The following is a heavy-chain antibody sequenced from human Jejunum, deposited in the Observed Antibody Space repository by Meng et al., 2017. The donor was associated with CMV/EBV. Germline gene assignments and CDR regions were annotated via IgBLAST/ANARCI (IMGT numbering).Heavy chain of an antibody. D-gene: IGHD4-11*01. CDR3: ARSPYGNIHDY. Sequence: ASGFTFSDPYMDWVRQAPGRGLEWVGRIRNKTNSFTTEYAASVRGRFTISRDDSKTSFYLQMDSLKTEDTAVYYCARSPYGNIHDYWGLGTLVTVSS. J-gene: IGHJ4*02. CDR2: IRNKTNSFTT. V-gene: IGHV3-72*01. CDR1: GFTFSDPY.